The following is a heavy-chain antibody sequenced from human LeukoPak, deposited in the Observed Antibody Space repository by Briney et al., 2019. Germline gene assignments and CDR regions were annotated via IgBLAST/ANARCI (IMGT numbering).Heavy chain of an antibody. J-gene: IGHJ6*02. D-gene: IGHD6-13*01. Sequence: GGSLRLSCAASGFTFSSYGMHWVRQAPGKGLEWVAVIWHDGSNKYYADSVKGRFTISRDNSKNTLYQQMNSLRAEDTAVYYCARDRGSSWYNYYYYGMDVWGQGTTVTVSS. V-gene: IGHV3-33*01. CDR1: GFTFSSYG. CDR3: ARDRGSSWYNYYYYGMDV. CDR2: IWHDGSNK.